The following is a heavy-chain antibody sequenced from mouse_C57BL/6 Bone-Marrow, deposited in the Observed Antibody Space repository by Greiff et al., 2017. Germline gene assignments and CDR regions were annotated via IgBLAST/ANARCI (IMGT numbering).Heavy chain of an antibody. Sequence: VQLQQSGAELVKPGASVKMSCKASGYTFTSYWITWVKQRPGQGLEWIGDIYPGSGSTNYNEKFKSKATLTVDTSSSTAYMQLSSLTSEDSAVYYCARDDYDWGYFDYWGQGTTLTVSS. V-gene: IGHV1-55*01. CDR1: GYTFTSYW. J-gene: IGHJ2*01. CDR2: IYPGSGST. CDR3: ARDDYDWGYFDY. D-gene: IGHD2-4*01.